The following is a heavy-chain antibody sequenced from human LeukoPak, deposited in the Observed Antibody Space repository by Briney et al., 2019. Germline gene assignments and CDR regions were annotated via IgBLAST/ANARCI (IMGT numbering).Heavy chain of an antibody. CDR3: TRDRGAYNLYDY. CDR2: IRSKAYGETA. V-gene: IGHV3-49*04. D-gene: IGHD1-1*01. Sequence: GSLRLSCAASGFTFSNYAMNWVRQAPGKGLEWVGFIRSKAYGETADYAASVKGRFTISRDDSKAIAYLQMNSLKTEDTAVYHCTRDRGAYNLYDYWGQGTLVAVSS. CDR1: GFTFSNYA. J-gene: IGHJ4*02.